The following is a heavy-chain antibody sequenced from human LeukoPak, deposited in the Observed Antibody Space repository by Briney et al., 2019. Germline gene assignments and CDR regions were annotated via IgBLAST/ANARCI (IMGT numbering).Heavy chain of an antibody. CDR2: ISYDGSNK. Sequence: HTGGSLRLSCAASGFTFSSYAMHWVRQAPGKGLEWVAVISYDGSNKYYADSVKGRFTISRDNSKNTLYLQMNSLRAEDTAVYYCARGSYYYDSSGYYFWGQETLVTVSS. V-gene: IGHV3-30-3*01. CDR3: ARGSYYYDSSGYYF. D-gene: IGHD3-22*01. J-gene: IGHJ4*02. CDR1: GFTFSSYA.